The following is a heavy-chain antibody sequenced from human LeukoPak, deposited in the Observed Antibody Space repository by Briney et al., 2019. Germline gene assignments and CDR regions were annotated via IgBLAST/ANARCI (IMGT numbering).Heavy chain of an antibody. CDR3: ARGYYDSSGDAFDI. Sequence: SETLSLTCTVSGGSINSYYWSWIRQPPGKGLEWIGYIYYSGSTNYNPSLKSRVTISVDTSKNQFSLKLSSVTAADTAVYYCARGYYDSSGDAFDIWGQGTMVTVSS. J-gene: IGHJ3*02. V-gene: IGHV4-59*08. D-gene: IGHD3-22*01. CDR1: GGSINSYY. CDR2: IYYSGST.